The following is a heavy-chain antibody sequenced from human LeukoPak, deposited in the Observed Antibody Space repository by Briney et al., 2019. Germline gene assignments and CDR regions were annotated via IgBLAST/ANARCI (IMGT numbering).Heavy chain of an antibody. Sequence: GGSLRLSCAASGFTFSSYAMHWVRQAPGKGLEWVAVITYDGSNKYYADSVKGRFTISRDNSKNTLYLQMNSLRAEDTAVYYCARLRREWELLDYWGQGTLVTVSS. J-gene: IGHJ4*02. CDR3: ARLRREWELLDY. CDR2: ITYDGSNK. D-gene: IGHD1-26*01. V-gene: IGHV3-30-3*01. CDR1: GFTFSSYA.